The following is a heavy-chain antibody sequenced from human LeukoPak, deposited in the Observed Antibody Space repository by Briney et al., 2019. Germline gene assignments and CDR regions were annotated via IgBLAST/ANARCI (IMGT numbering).Heavy chain of an antibody. CDR2: IYYSGST. Sequence: SETLSLTCTVSGGSVSSGSYYWGWIRQPPGKGLEWIGSIYYSGSTYYNPSLKSRVTISVDTSKNQFSLKLSSVTAADTAVYYCARYAGLHRSAAGIIDYWGQGTLVTVSS. D-gene: IGHD6-13*01. V-gene: IGHV4-39*01. CDR1: GGSVSSGSYY. J-gene: IGHJ4*02. CDR3: ARYAGLHRSAAGIIDY.